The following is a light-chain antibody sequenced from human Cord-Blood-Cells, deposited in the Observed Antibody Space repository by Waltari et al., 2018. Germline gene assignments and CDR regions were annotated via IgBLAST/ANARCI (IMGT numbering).Light chain of an antibody. Sequence: SYELTQPPSVSVSPGQTASITCSGDKLGDNYACWYQQKPSQSPVLVIYQDIKRPSGIPERFSGSNSGNTATLTISGTQAMDEADYYCQAWDSSTYVFGTGTKVTVL. J-gene: IGLJ1*01. CDR3: QAWDSSTYV. CDR2: QDI. V-gene: IGLV3-1*01. CDR1: KLGDNY.